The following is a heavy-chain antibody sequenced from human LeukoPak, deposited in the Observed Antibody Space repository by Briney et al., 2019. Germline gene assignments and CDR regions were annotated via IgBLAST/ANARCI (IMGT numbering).Heavy chain of an antibody. D-gene: IGHD3-9*01. Sequence: SETLSLTCTVSGGSISSGDYYWSWIRQPPGKGLEWIGYIYYSGSTYYNPSLKSRVTISVDTSKNQFSLKLSSVTAADTAVYYCARDQGLTGYFDYWGQGTLVTVSS. CDR3: ARDQGLTGYFDY. J-gene: IGHJ4*02. V-gene: IGHV4-30-4*01. CDR2: IYYSGST. CDR1: GGSISSGDYY.